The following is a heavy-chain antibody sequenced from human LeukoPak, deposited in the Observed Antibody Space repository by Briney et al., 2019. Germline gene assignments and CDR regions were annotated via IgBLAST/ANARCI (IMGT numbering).Heavy chain of an antibody. CDR3: TRTSITMMGYYFDY. V-gene: IGHV4-61*02. J-gene: IGHJ4*02. CDR2: IYISGTI. CDR1: GGSISSTDYY. D-gene: IGHD3-22*01. Sequence: PSETLSLTCSVSGGSISSTDYYWSWVRQPAGKGLEWIGRIYISGTIDYNSSLKSPVTISLDTSKNQFSLKLNSVTAADTAVYYCTRTSITMMGYYFDYWGQGTLVTVSS.